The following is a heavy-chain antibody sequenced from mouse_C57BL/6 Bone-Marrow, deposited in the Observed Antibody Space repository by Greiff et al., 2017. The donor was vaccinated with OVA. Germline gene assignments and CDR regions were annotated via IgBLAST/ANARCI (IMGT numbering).Heavy chain of an antibody. D-gene: IGHD2-1*01. CDR1: GFNIKDDY. J-gene: IGHJ4*01. CDR2: IDPENGDT. CDR3: TTGGYGRAMDY. V-gene: IGHV14-4*01. Sequence: EVQLQESGAELVRPGASVTLSCTASGFNIKDDYMHWVKQRPEQGLEWIGWIDPENGDTEYASKFQGKATITADTSSNTAYLQLSSLTSEDTAVYYCTTGGYGRAMDYWGQGTSVTVSS.